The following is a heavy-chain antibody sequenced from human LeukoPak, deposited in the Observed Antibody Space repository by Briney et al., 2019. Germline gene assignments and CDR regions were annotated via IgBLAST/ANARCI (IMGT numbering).Heavy chain of an antibody. D-gene: IGHD5-12*01. CDR1: GFTFSNYA. CDR2: VSGSGGST. CDR3: AKDWAGYSGARGFDD. J-gene: IGHJ4*02. V-gene: IGHV3-23*01. Sequence: GGSLRLSCAASGFTFSNYAMNWVRQAPGKGLEWVSGVSGSGGSTFYADSVKGRITISRDNSKNTLYLQMSSLRAEDTAVYYCAKDWAGYSGARGFDDWGQGTLVTVSS.